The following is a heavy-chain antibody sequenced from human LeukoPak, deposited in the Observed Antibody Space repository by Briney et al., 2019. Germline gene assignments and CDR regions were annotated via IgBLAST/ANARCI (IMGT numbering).Heavy chain of an antibody. CDR2: VYYSGST. CDR1: GGSVSSYY. V-gene: IGHV4-59*02. CDR3: ARGVGIAVAFDYMDV. J-gene: IGHJ6*03. D-gene: IGHD6-19*01. Sequence: SETLSLTCTVSGGSVSSYYWSWMRQSPGKGLEWIGYVYYSGSTNYNPSLKSRVTISVDTSKNQFSLKLSSVTAADTAVYYCARGVGIAVAFDYMDVWGKGTTVTVSS.